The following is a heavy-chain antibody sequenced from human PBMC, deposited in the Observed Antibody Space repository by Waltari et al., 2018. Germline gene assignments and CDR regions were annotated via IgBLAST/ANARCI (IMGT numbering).Heavy chain of an antibody. CDR2: IQQNGSEK. Sequence: EVQLVESGGDLVQLGGSLRLSCAASGFTFSRFWMTWVRQAPGKGVEWVGNIQQNGSEKWYADSVRGRFTISRDNAMNSLYLQMNSLRVEDTAVYYCARDLVATPPWGQGTLVTVSS. J-gene: IGHJ5*02. D-gene: IGHD2-21*02. CDR1: GFTFSRFW. CDR3: ARDLVATPP. V-gene: IGHV3-7*01.